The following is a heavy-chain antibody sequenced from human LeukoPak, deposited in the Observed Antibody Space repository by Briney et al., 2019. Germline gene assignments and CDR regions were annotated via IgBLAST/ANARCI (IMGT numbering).Heavy chain of an antibody. CDR3: AKDPEQWEPYFDY. CDR1: GFTFSSYG. Sequence: PGGSLRLSCAASGFTFSSYGMHWVRQAPGKGLEGVAFIRYDGSNKYYADSVKGRFTISRDNSKNTLYPQMNSLRAEDTAVYYCAKDPEQWEPYFDYWGQGTLVTVSS. CDR2: IRYDGSNK. V-gene: IGHV3-30*02. D-gene: IGHD6-19*01. J-gene: IGHJ4*02.